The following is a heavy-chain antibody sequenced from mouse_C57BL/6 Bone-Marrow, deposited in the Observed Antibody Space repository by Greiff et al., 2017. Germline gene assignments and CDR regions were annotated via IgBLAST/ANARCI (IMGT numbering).Heavy chain of an antibody. J-gene: IGHJ1*03. V-gene: IGHV1-72*01. CDR1: GYTFTSYW. CDR3: AHGNYFYWCFAV. CDR2: IDPNSGGT. Sequence: QVPLQQPGAELVKPGASVKLSCKASGYTFTSYWMHWVKQRPGRGLEWIGRIDPNSGGTKYNEKFKSKATLTVDKPSSAAYMQRSSLTSKDSAVCYCAHGNYFYWCFAVWGTGTTVTVSA. D-gene: IGHD2-1*01.